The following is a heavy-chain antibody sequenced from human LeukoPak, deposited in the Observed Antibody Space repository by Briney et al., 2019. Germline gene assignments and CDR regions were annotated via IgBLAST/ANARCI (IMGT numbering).Heavy chain of an antibody. J-gene: IGHJ4*02. CDR2: ISGDGGST. CDR3: AKDPSAANYYGSGSYLDY. V-gene: IGHV3-43*02. CDR1: GFTFDDYA. Sequence: GGSLRLSCAASGFTFDDYAMHWVRQAPGKGLEWVSLISGDGGSTYYADSVKGRFTISRDNSKNSLYLQMNSLRTEDTALYYCAKDPSAANYYGSGSYLDYWGQGTLVTVSP. D-gene: IGHD3-10*01.